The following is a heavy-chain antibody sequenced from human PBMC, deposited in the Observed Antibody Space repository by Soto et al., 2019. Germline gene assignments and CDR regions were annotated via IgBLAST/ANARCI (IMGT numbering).Heavy chain of an antibody. CDR1: GFTFSSYS. Sequence: PGGSLRLSCAASGFTFSSYSMNWVRQAPGKGLEWVSSISSSISYIYYADSVKGRFTISRDNAKNSLYLQMNSLRAEDTAVYYCARDSPGEYLYYYYGMDVWGQGTTVTCSS. D-gene: IGHD4-17*01. CDR3: ARDSPGEYLYYYYGMDV. J-gene: IGHJ6*02. V-gene: IGHV3-21*01. CDR2: ISSSISYI.